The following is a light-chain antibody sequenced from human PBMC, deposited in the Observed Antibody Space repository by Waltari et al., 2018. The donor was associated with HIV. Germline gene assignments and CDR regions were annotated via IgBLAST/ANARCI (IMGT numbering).Light chain of an antibody. V-gene: IGKV4-1*01. Sequence: DIVMTQSPDSLAVSLGERATINCKSSQSVLYSSNNKNYLAWYQQKPGQPPELLIYWASTRESGVPGRFSGSGSATDFTLTISSLQAEDVAVYYCQQYYSTPLTFGGGTQVEIK. CDR1: QSVLYSSNNKNY. CDR2: WAS. CDR3: QQYYSTPLT. J-gene: IGKJ4*01.